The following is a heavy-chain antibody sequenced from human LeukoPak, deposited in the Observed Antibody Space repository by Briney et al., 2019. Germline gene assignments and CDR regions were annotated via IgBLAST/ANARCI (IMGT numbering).Heavy chain of an antibody. CDR2: INWNGGST. CDR3: ARDCSSGNYFDY. D-gene: IGHD2-2*01. V-gene: IGHV3-20*04. CDR1: GFTFEDYG. J-gene: IGHJ4*02. Sequence: GGSLRLSCAASGFTFEDYGMSWVRQAPGKGLEWVSGINWNGGSTGYADSVKGRFTISRDNAKNSLYLQMNSLRAEDTALYYCARDCSSGNYFDYWGQGTLVTVSS.